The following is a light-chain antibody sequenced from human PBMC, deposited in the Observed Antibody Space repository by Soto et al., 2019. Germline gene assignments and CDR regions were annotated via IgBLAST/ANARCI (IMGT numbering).Light chain of an antibody. CDR1: QSVNSNY. Sequence: EIVLTQSPGTLSLSPGERATLSCRASQSVNSNYLAWYQQKSGQAPRLLIHDASSRATGIPDRFSGSGSGTDCTLTISRLEPEDFAVYYCQTHGNSPFTFGPGTKVDIK. J-gene: IGKJ3*01. CDR2: DAS. V-gene: IGKV3-20*01. CDR3: QTHGNSPFT.